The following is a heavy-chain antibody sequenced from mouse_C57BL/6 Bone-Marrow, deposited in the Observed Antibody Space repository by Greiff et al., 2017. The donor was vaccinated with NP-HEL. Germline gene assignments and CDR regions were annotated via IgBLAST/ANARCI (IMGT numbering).Heavy chain of an antibody. Sequence: QVQLQQSGAELVKPGASVKLSCKASGYTFTSYWMHWVKQRPGQGLEWIGMIHPNRGSTNYNEKFKSKATLTVDKSSSTAYMQLSSLTSEDSAVYYCASDYGSRYAMDYWGQGTSVTVSS. D-gene: IGHD1-1*01. J-gene: IGHJ4*01. V-gene: IGHV1-64*01. CDR3: ASDYGSRYAMDY. CDR2: IHPNRGST. CDR1: GYTFTSYW.